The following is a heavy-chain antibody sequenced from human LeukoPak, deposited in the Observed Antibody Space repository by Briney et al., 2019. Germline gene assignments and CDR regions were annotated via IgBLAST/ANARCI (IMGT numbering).Heavy chain of an antibody. Sequence: SETLSLTCTVSGGSISSSSYYWGWIRQPPGKGLEWIGSIYYSGSTYYNPSLKSRVTISVDTSKNQFSLKLSSVTAADTAVYYCARWGIVATIAPDYWGQGTLVTVSS. CDR1: GGSISSSSYY. CDR3: ARWGIVATIAPDY. CDR2: IYYSGST. V-gene: IGHV4-39*07. J-gene: IGHJ4*02. D-gene: IGHD5-12*01.